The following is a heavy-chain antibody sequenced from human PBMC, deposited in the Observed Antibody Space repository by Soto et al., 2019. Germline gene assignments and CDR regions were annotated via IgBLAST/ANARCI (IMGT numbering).Heavy chain of an antibody. CDR1: GYTLTELS. J-gene: IGHJ4*02. V-gene: IGHV1-24*01. CDR2: FDPEDGET. CDR3: ATRAVAGSPQTLDY. D-gene: IGHD6-19*01. Sequence: QVQLVQSGAEVKKPGASVKVSCKVSGYTLTELSMHWVRQAPGKGLEWMGGFDPEDGETIYAQKFQGRVTMTEDTTTDTAYMKLSSLRSEDTAVYDCATRAVAGSPQTLDYWGQGTQVTVSS.